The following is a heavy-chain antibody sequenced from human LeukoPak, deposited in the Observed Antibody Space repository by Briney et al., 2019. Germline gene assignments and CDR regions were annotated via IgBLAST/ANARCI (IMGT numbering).Heavy chain of an antibody. J-gene: IGHJ3*02. Sequence: GGSLRLSCAASGFTFSSYSMNWVRQAPGKGLEWVSYISSSSSTIYYADSVKGRFTISRDNAKNSLYLQMNSLRAEDTAVYYCASGRFLEWLLSGDAFDIWGQGTMVTVSS. V-gene: IGHV3-48*01. D-gene: IGHD3-3*01. CDR1: GFTFSSYS. CDR2: ISSSSSTI. CDR3: ASGRFLEWLLSGDAFDI.